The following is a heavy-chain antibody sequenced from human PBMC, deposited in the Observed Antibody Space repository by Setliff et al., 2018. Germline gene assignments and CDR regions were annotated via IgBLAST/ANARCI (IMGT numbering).Heavy chain of an antibody. CDR2: TTPMFRTT. CDR1: GATFSSYG. J-gene: IGHJ6*03. CDR3: VREGVDRRSSTDYRYYMDV. V-gene: IGHV1-69*05. D-gene: IGHD5-12*01. Sequence: SVKVSCKASGATFSSYGISWVRQAPGQGLEWMGGTTPMFRTTNYARKFQGRVTIITDESTSTAYMQLSSLGSDDTAVYYCVREGVDRRSSTDYRYYMDVWGEGTTVTAP.